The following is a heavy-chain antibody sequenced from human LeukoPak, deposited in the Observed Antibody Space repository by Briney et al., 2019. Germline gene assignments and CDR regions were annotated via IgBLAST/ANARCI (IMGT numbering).Heavy chain of an antibody. J-gene: IGHJ4*02. CDR3: ARAPRPEYYYDSSGSSLDY. D-gene: IGHD3-22*01. CDR1: GGSISSSSYY. Sequence: SETLSLTCTVSGGSISSSSYYWGWIRQPPGKGLEWIGSIYYSGSTYYNPSLKSRVTISVDTSKNQFSLKLSSVTAADRAVYYCARAPRPEYYYDSSGSSLDYWGQGTLVTVSS. V-gene: IGHV4-39*07. CDR2: IYYSGST.